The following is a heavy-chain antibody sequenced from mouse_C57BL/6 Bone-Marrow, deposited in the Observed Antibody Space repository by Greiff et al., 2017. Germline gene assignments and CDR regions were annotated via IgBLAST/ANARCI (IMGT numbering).Heavy chain of an antibody. V-gene: IGHV1-75*01. Sequence: VQLQQSGPELVKPGASVKISCKASGYTFPDYYITWVKQRPGQGLEWIGWIFPGSGSTYYNEKFKGKATLTVDKSSSTAYMLLSSLTSEDSAVYCGTRYGDYALDYWGQGTTLTVSS. CDR3: TRYGDYALDY. CDR2: IFPGSGST. D-gene: IGHD2-4*01. CDR1: GYTFPDYY. J-gene: IGHJ2*01.